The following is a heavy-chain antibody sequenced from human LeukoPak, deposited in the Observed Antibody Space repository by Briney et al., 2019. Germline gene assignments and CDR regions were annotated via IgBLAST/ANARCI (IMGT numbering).Heavy chain of an antibody. CDR1: GFTFSSYA. J-gene: IGHJ4*02. CDR3: ARGPAYCGGDCYSSVDY. Sequence: GGSLRLSCAASGFTFSSYAMHWVRQAPGKGLEWVAVISCDGSNKYYADSVKGRFTISRDNSKNTLYLQMNSLRAEDTAVYYCARGPAYCGGDCYSSVDYWGQGTLVTVSS. D-gene: IGHD2-21*02. CDR2: ISCDGSNK. V-gene: IGHV3-30*04.